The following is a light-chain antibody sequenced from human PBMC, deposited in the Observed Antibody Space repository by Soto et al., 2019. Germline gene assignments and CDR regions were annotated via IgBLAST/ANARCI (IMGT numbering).Light chain of an antibody. J-gene: IGLJ2*01. CDR2: QVS. CDR1: SSDLGGYNY. Sequence: QSVLTQPASVSGSPGQSITISCTGTSSDLGGYNYVSWYQQHPGKAPKLIIYQVSNRPSGVSNRFSGSKSANTASLTISGLQAEDEADYYCSSYTSSSTLLFGGGTKLTVL. V-gene: IGLV2-14*01. CDR3: SSYTSSSTLL.